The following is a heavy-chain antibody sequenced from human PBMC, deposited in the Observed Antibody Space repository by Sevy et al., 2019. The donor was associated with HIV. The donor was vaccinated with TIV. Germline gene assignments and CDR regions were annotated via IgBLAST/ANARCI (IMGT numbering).Heavy chain of an antibody. CDR2: ISHSGGAI. D-gene: IGHD4-17*01. V-gene: IGHV3-48*03. CDR3: ARDLPPSATTVAHFDY. Sequence: GGSLRLSCAASGFIFSRYEMNWVRQAPGKGLEWVSYISHSGGAINYADSVKGRFTVSRDNAKNSLYLQMDSLRAEDTAVYDCARDLPPSATTVAHFDYWGQGTLVTVSS. CDR1: GFIFSRYE. J-gene: IGHJ4*02.